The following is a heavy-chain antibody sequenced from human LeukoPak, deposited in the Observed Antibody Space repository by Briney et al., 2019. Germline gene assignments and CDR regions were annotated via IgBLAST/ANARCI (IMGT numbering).Heavy chain of an antibody. CDR2: ISSSSSTI. D-gene: IGHD3-22*01. J-gene: IGHJ3*02. Sequence: AGGSLRLSCAASGFTFSSYSMNWVRQAPGKGLEWVSYISSSSSTIYYADSVKGRFTISRDNSKNTLYLQMNSLRAEDTAVYYCARDSITMIGPPDAFDIWGQGTMVTVSS. CDR3: ARDSITMIGPPDAFDI. CDR1: GFTFSSYS. V-gene: IGHV3-48*01.